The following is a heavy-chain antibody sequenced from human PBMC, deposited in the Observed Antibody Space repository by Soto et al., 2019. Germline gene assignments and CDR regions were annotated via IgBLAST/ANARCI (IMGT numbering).Heavy chain of an antibody. CDR1: GGSISSGGYS. CDR2: IYHSGST. V-gene: IGHV4-30-2*01. Sequence: TTSETLSLTCAVSGGSISSGGYSWSWIRQPPGKGLEWIGYIYHSGSTYYNPSLKSRVTISVDRSKNQFSLKLSSVTAADTAVYYCARGRAGTYYYYYGMDVWGQGTTVTVSS. J-gene: IGHJ6*02. CDR3: ARGRAGTYYYYYGMDV. D-gene: IGHD1-1*01.